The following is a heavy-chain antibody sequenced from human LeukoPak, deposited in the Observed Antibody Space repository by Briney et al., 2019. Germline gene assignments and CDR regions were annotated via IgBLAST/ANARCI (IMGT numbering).Heavy chain of an antibody. V-gene: IGHV3-33*01. CDR2: IWYDGSNK. D-gene: IGHD4-17*01. CDR1: GFTFSSYG. Sequence: GRSLRLSCAASGFTFSSYGMHWVRQAPGKGLEWGAVIWYDGSNKYYAASVKGRFTISRDNSKNTLYLQMNSLRAEDTAVYYCARDGPYGEDHYGMDVWGQGTTVTVSS. J-gene: IGHJ6*02. CDR3: ARDGPYGEDHYGMDV.